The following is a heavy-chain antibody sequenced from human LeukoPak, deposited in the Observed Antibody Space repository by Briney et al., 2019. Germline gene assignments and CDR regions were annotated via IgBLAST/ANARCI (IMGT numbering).Heavy chain of an antibody. CDR3: ARDGSPLDY. CDR1: GYTFTNYY. V-gene: IGHV1-46*01. D-gene: IGHD3-10*01. Sequence: GASVKVSCKASGYTFTNYYMHWVRQAPGQGLEWRGIMIPTGAHTRYAQNFQGRVNMTSDTSTSTVYMELSSLRSDDTAVYYCARDGSPLDYWGQGTLVTVSS. J-gene: IGHJ4*02. CDR2: MIPTGAHT.